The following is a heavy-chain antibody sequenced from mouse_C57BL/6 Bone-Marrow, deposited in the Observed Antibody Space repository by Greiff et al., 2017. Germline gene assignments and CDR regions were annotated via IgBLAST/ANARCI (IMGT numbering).Heavy chain of an antibody. V-gene: IGHV3-8*01. D-gene: IGHD3-2*02. Sequence: EVKLVESGPGLAKPSQSLSLTCSVTGYSITSDYWNWIRKFPGNKLEYMGYISYSGSTYYNPSLKSRISITRDTSKNQYYLQLNPVTTEDTATYYCARLTAQATSYFDYWGQGTTLTVSS. CDR2: ISYSGST. CDR3: ARLTAQATSYFDY. CDR1: GYSITSDY. J-gene: IGHJ2*01.